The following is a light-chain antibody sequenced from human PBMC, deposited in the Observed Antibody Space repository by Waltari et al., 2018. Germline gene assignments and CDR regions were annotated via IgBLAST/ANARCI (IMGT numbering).Light chain of an antibody. Sequence: ETVMTQSPATLSVSPGERVTLSCRASQSVSVNLAWYQQEVGQAPRLLIYGASTRATCVPARFSGRGSGTEFTLTISSLQSEDFVVYYCQQYDNWPGTFGQGTKVEVK. CDR3: QQYDNWPGT. V-gene: IGKV3-15*01. CDR2: GAS. CDR1: QSVSVN. J-gene: IGKJ1*01.